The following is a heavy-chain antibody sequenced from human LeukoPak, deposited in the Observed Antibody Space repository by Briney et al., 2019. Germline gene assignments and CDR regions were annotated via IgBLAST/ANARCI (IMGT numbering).Heavy chain of an antibody. Sequence: LGRPLRLFCSASGFQFSRYVMHLVRQAPGKGLGVVGVISDDGRNYFYADSVKGRFTISRDNSKNTLYLQNDSLRTEDTAVFYCARDQVPRGHYYGMDVWGQGTTVTVSS. J-gene: IGHJ6*02. D-gene: IGHD3-10*01. CDR2: ISDDGRNY. V-gene: IGHV3-30*04. CDR3: ARDQVPRGHYYGMDV. CDR1: GFQFSRYV.